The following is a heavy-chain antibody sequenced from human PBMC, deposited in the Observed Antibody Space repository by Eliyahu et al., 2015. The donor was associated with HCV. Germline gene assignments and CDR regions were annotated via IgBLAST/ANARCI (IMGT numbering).Heavy chain of an antibody. CDR1: GGSISSSNW. CDR2: IYHSGST. V-gene: IGHV4-4*02. CDR3: ARAPDIVVVPAAIVPRYYYGMDV. Sequence: QVQLQESGPGLVKPSGTLSLTCAVSGGSISSSNWWSWVRQPPGKGLEWIGEIYHSGSTNYNPSLKSRVTISVDKSKNQFSLKLSSVTAADTAVYYCARAPDIVVVPAAIVPRYYYGMDVWGQGTTVTVSS. D-gene: IGHD2-2*01. J-gene: IGHJ6*02.